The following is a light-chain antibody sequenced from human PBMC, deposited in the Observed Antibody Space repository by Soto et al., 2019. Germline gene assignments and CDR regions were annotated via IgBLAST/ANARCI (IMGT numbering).Light chain of an antibody. V-gene: IGLV2-14*03. CDR3: NSYTTSSTLV. CDR2: EVT. Sequence: QSVLTQPASVSGSPGQSITISCTGTSSDVGGYNFVSWYQQHPGKAPKLMIYEVTRRPSGVSNRFSGSKSGNTASLTISGLQAEDEADYYCNSYTTSSTLVFGTGTKLTVL. CDR1: SSDVGGYNF. J-gene: IGLJ1*01.